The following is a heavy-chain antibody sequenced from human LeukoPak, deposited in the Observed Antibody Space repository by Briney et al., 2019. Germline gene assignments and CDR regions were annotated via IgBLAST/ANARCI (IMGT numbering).Heavy chain of an antibody. CDR2: ISAYNGNT. D-gene: IGHD5-18*01. Sequence: ASVKVSRKASGYTVTSYGISWVRQAPGQGLEWMGWISAYNGNTNYAQKLQGRVTMTTDTSTSTAYMELRSLRSDDTAVYYCARWGGYSYGAANWFDPWGQGALVTVSS. J-gene: IGHJ5*02. V-gene: IGHV1-18*04. CDR1: GYTVTSYG. CDR3: ARWGGYSYGAANWFDP.